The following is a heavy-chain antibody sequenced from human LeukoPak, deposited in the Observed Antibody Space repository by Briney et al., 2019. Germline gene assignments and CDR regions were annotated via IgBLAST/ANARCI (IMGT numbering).Heavy chain of an antibody. Sequence: GGSLRLSCAASGFTFSSYGMHWVRQAPGKGLEWVAVISYDGSNKYYADSVKGRFTISRDNSKNTLYLQMNSLRAEDTAVYYCAKDSLNCSGGSCYYYYYMDVWGKGTTVTVSS. CDR3: AKDSLNCSGGSCYYYYYMDV. D-gene: IGHD2-15*01. CDR1: GFTFSSYG. V-gene: IGHV3-30*18. J-gene: IGHJ6*03. CDR2: ISYDGSNK.